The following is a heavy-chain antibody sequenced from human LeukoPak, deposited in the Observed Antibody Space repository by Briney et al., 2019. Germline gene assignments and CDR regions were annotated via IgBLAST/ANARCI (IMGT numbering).Heavy chain of an antibody. CDR3: ARDLMGAAHYFQH. V-gene: IGHV3-7*01. CDR1: ASTFSSSW. Sequence: GRSLRLSRAASASTFSSSWTSSVRQAPGKGLEWVANIKQDGSEKYYVDSVKGRFTISGDKAKNSLYLQMNSLRAEETDVYYCARDLMGAAHYFQHWGQGTLVTVSS. J-gene: IGHJ1*01. D-gene: IGHD2-15*01. CDR2: IKQDGSEK.